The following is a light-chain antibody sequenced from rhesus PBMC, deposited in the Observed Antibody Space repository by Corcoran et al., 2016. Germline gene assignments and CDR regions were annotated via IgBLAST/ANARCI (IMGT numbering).Light chain of an antibody. Sequence: DIQMTQSPSSLSASVGDRVTITCRASENVNNYLNWYQQKPGKSPKLLIYKASTLQSGVPSRFRGSGSGTDYTFTISSLQPEDVATYYCQHSYGTPLTFGGGTKVEIK. CDR2: KAS. V-gene: IGKV1-74*01. CDR3: QHSYGTPLT. CDR1: ENVNNY. J-gene: IGKJ4*01.